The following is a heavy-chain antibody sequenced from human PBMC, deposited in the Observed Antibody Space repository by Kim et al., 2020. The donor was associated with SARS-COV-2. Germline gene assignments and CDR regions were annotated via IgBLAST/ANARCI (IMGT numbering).Heavy chain of an antibody. Sequence: GGSLRLSCAASGFTFSSYGMHWVRQAPGKGLEWVAVIWYDGSNKYYADSVKGRFTISRDNSKNTLYLQMNSLRAEDTAVYYCARDYVVVVAATGDENYYGMEVWGQGTTVTVSS. CDR3: ARDYVVVVAATGDENYYGMEV. CDR1: GFTFSSYG. CDR2: IWYDGSNK. J-gene: IGHJ6*02. V-gene: IGHV3-33*08. D-gene: IGHD2-15*01.